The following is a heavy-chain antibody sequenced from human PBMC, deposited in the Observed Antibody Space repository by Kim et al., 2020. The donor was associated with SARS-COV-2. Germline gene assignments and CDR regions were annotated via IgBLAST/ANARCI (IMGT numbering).Heavy chain of an antibody. CDR1: GFSFSSYA. J-gene: IGHJ4*02. CDR3: GKGRESDSPPGHIDN. D-gene: IGHD4-4*01. CDR2: ISGGGGGT. V-gene: IGHV3-23*01. Sequence: GGSLRLSCAASGFSFSSYAMTWVRQAPGKGLEWVSSISGGGGGTYYADSVKGRFTISRDNFRNTLLLQMNSPSAEDTAIYYCGKGRESDSPPGHIDNWGQGTLVTVSS.